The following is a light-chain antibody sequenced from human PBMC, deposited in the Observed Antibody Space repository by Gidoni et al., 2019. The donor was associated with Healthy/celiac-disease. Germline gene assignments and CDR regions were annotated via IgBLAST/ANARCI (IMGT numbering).Light chain of an antibody. CDR2: GKN. CDR1: SLRSYY. Sequence: SSELPQDPAVSVALGQTVRITCQGDSLRSYYASWYQQKPGQAPVLVIYGKNNRPPGIPDRFSGSSSGNTASLTITGAQAEDEADYYCNSRDSSGNQVFGGGTKLTVL. V-gene: IGLV3-19*01. J-gene: IGLJ2*01. CDR3: NSRDSSGNQV.